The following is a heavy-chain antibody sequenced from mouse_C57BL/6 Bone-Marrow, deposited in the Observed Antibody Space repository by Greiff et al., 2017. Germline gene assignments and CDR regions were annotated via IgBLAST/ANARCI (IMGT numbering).Heavy chain of an antibody. CDR1: GYTFTSYW. CDR3: DRADIYYGNCPLAY. D-gene: IGHD2-1*01. Sequence: QVQLQQPGAELVKPGASVKLSCKASGYTFTSYWMHWVKQRPGQGLEWIGEIDPTDGSTNYNQKFKGKATLTVDTSSSTAYMQLSSLTSEDSAVSYGDRADIYYGNCPLAYWGQGTPVTVSA. J-gene: IGHJ3*01. CDR2: IDPTDGST. V-gene: IGHV1-50*01.